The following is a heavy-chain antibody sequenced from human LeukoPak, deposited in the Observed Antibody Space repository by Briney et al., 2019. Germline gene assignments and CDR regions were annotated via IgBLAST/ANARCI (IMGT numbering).Heavy chain of an antibody. Sequence: SETLSLTCAVYGGSFSGYYWSWIRQPPGKGLEWIGEINHSGSTNYNPSLKSRVTISVDTSKNQFSLKLSSVTAADTAVYYCARGPGIAAAATLDYWGQGTLVTVSS. V-gene: IGHV4-34*01. CDR2: INHSGST. CDR1: GGSFSGYY. J-gene: IGHJ4*02. CDR3: ARGPGIAAAATLDY. D-gene: IGHD6-13*01.